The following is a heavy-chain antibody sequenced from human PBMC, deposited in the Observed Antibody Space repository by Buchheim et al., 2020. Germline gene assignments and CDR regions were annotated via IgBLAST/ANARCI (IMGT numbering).Heavy chain of an antibody. CDR2: IYYSWST. CDR1: VGSISSGGYY. Sequence: QVQLQESGPGLVKPSQTLSLTCTVSVGSISSGGYYWSWIRQPPGKGLEWIGYIYYSWSTYYNPSLQSRVTLSQVTSHNQFSLKLSSVTAADTAVYYCAREGGYDYFFDYWGQGTL. CDR3: AREGGYDYFFDY. V-gene: IGHV4-31*03. D-gene: IGHD5-12*01. J-gene: IGHJ4*02.